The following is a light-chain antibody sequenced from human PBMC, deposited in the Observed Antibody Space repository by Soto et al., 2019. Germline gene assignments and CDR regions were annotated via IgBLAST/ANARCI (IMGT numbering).Light chain of an antibody. Sequence: DIVMTQPPLSSPVTLGQPASISCRSSQSLVHSSGDTYLSWLQQRPGQPPRLLIDKISNRFSGVPDRFSGSGAGTDCTLKISRVEAVDVGVYYCMQATQFPWTFGQGTRVEIK. CDR2: KIS. J-gene: IGKJ1*01. CDR1: QSLVHSSGDTY. V-gene: IGKV2-24*01. CDR3: MQATQFPWT.